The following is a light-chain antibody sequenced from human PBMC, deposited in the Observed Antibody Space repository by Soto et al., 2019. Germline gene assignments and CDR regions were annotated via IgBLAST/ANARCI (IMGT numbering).Light chain of an antibody. J-gene: IGKJ1*01. CDR3: QQSYSTPWT. CDR1: QGIGSF. CDR2: AAS. V-gene: IGKV1-39*01. Sequence: DIQMTQSPSSLSASVGDRVTFTCRASQGIGSFLNWYQQRPGEAPNLLIYAASTLRGGGGVPSRFSGSGSGTDFSLTISSLQPEDFATYYCQQSYSTPWTFGQGTKVDIK.